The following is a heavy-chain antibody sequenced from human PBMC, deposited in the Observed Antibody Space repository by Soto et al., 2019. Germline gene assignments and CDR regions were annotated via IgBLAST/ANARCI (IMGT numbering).Heavy chain of an antibody. Sequence: SETLSLTCTVSGGSMRSDNYFWSWIRQPPGKGLEWIGYIYYSGSAYYNPSLERRITMSVDTSKKQFSLKLTSVPAADTAIYDCAGLKYSQNVSDQADRGSHWFDPWGQGAMLTVSS. D-gene: IGHD1-26*01. V-gene: IGHV4-30-4*01. CDR2: IYYSGSA. CDR3: AGLKYSQNVSDQADRGSHWFDP. J-gene: IGHJ5*02. CDR1: GGSMRSDNYF.